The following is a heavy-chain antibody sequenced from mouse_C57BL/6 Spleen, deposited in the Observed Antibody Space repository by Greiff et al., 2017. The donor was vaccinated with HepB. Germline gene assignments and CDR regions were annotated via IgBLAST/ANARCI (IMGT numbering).Heavy chain of an antibody. J-gene: IGHJ1*03. CDR1: GYTFTSYW. D-gene: IGHD3-2*02. CDR3: ARKAAQVRGYFDV. V-gene: IGHV1-53*01. Sequence: QVQLQQPGTELVKPGASVKLSCKASGYTFTSYWMHWVKQRPGQGLEWIGIINPSNGGTNYNEKFKSKATLTVDNSSSTAYMQRSSLTSEDSAVYYCARKAAQVRGYFDVWGTGTTVTVSS. CDR2: INPSNGGT.